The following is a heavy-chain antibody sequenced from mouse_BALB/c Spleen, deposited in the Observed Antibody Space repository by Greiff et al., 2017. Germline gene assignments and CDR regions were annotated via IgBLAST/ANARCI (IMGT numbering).Heavy chain of an antibody. J-gene: IGHJ3*01. CDR1: GYTFTSYW. CDR3: TRRWEGAWFAY. CDR2: IYPGNSDT. D-gene: IGHD4-1*01. Sequence: VQLQQSGTVLARPGASVKMSCKASGYTFTSYWMHWVNQRPGQGLEWIGAIYPGNSDTSYNQKFKGKAKLTAVTSTSTAYMELSSLTNEDSAVYYCTRRWEGAWFAYWGQGTLVTVSA. V-gene: IGHV1-5*01.